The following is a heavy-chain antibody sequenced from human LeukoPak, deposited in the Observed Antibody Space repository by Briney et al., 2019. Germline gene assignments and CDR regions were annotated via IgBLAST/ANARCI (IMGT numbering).Heavy chain of an antibody. CDR3: ARATIVGAMGGAYFDY. CDR1: GYTFTSYG. V-gene: IGHV1-18*01. D-gene: IGHD1-26*01. CDR2: ISAYNGNT. J-gene: IGHJ4*02. Sequence: ASVKVSCKASGYTFTSYGISWVRQAPGQGLEWMGWISAYNGNTNYAQKLQGRVTMTTDTSTSTAYMELRSLRFDDTAVYYCARATIVGAMGGAYFDYWGQGTLVTVSS.